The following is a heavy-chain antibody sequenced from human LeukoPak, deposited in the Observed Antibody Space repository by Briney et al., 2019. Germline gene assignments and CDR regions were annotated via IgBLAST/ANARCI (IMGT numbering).Heavy chain of an antibody. CDR2: TYLRSGWHT. CDR3: ASGWALS. D-gene: IGHD1-26*01. J-gene: IGHJ5*02. Sequence: SQTLSLTCAVSGDSVSNKIGAGNSIRQSPSRGLEWLGRTYLRSGWHTDYAFSVRDRLTITADTSNNHFSLQLASVTTEDSAVYYCASGWALSWGQGTLVTVSS. CDR1: GDSVSNKIGA. V-gene: IGHV6-1*01.